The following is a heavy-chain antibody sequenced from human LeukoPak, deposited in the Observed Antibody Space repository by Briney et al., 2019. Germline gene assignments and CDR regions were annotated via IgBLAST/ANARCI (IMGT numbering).Heavy chain of an antibody. CDR3: ARDAVTDNDYGDY. D-gene: IGHD2-21*02. J-gene: IGHJ4*02. V-gene: IGHV3-21*01. CDR1: GFTFSNYN. Sequence: GGSLRLSCAASGFTFSNYNMNWVRQAPGKGLAWVSSISSSSSYIFYADSVKGRFTISRDNAKNSLYLQMNILRAEDTAVYYCARDAVTDNDYGDYWGQGTLVTVSS. CDR2: ISSSSSYI.